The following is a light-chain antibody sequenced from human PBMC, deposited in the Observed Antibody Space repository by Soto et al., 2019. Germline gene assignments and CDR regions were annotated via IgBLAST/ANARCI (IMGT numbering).Light chain of an antibody. Sequence: DIQMTQSPSSLSASVGDRFTITFRASQGIRNDLGWYQQKPGKAPKLLIYDASNLETGVPSRFSGSGSGTDFTFTISSLQAEDIATYYCQQYENLPITFGQGTRLEIK. V-gene: IGKV1-33*01. CDR2: DAS. CDR3: QQYENLPIT. CDR1: QGIRND. J-gene: IGKJ5*01.